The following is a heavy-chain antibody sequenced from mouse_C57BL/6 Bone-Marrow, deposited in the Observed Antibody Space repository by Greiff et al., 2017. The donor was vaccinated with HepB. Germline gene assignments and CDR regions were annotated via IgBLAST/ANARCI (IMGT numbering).Heavy chain of an antibody. V-gene: IGHV1-26*01. D-gene: IGHD2-4*01. CDR2: INPNNGGT. CDR1: GYTFTDYY. Sequence: EVQLQQSGPELVKPGASVKISCKASGYTFTDYYMNWVKQSHGKSLEWIGDINPNNGGTSYNQKFKGKATLTVDKSSSTAYMELRSLTSEDSAVYYCARGAYYDYPYAMDYWGQGTSVTVSS. CDR3: ARGAYYDYPYAMDY. J-gene: IGHJ4*01.